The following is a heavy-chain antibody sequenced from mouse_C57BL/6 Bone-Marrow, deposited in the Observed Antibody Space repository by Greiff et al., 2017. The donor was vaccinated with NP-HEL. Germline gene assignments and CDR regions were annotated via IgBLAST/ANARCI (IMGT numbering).Heavy chain of an antibody. Sequence: EVQLQQSGPGLVKPSQSLSLTCSVTGYSITSGYYWNWIRQFPGNKLEWMGYISYDGSNNYNPSLKNRISITRDTSKNQFFLKLNSVTTEDTATYYCAWGAMDYWGQGTSVTVSS. CDR3: AWGAMDY. V-gene: IGHV3-6*01. CDR2: ISYDGSN. J-gene: IGHJ4*01. CDR1: GYSITSGYY.